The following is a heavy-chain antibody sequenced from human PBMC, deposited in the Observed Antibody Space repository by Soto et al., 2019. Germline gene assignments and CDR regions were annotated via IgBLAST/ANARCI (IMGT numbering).Heavy chain of an antibody. D-gene: IGHD4-17*01. CDR2: ISYDGTNK. CDR3: AKDLQSYGDYDYYCYGMDV. V-gene: IGHV3-30*18. CDR1: GFTFSTYG. J-gene: IGHJ6*02. Sequence: QVQLVESGGGEVQPGRSLTISCAASGFTFSTYGMHWVRQTPGKGLEWVAVISYDGTNKFYSDSVKGRFTISRDNFKNTLTLQMNSLRAGDTAVYSCAKDLQSYGDYDYYCYGMDVWGLGTSVTVSS.